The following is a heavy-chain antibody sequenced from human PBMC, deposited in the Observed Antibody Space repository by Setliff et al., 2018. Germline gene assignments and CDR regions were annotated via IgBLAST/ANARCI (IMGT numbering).Heavy chain of an antibody. J-gene: IGHJ4*02. CDR3: AKGGTYRYFDF. D-gene: IGHD1-1*01. CDR2: VYYSGTA. CDR1: GGPFSGAS. V-gene: IGHV4-59*01. Sequence: SETLSLTCTVSGGPFSGASIWSWIRQPPGKGLEFIGYVYYSGTAKCDPSLESRAIMSVDASKNQISLKLKSVTAADTAVYYCAKGGTYRYFDFWGQGALVTVSS.